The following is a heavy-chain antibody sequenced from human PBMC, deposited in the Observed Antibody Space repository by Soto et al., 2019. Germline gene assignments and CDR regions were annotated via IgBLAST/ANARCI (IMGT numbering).Heavy chain of an antibody. V-gene: IGHV2-5*02. D-gene: IGHD6-19*01. J-gene: IGHJ4*02. CDR3: AHVGGLEQWLYRLDH. CDR1: GFSRTTTGVG. CDR2: IYWDDDK. Sequence: QITLKESCPSLVKPTQTLTLTCTFSGFSRTTTGVGVVWIRQPPGKALAWLALIYWDDDKHYSPSLRSRLTVTKDTTKNQVVLTLTNVDPEDTGTYFCAHVGGLEQWLYRLDHWGQGTMVTISS.